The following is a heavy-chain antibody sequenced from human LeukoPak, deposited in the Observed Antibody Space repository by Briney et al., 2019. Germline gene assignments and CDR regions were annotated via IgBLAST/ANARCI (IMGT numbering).Heavy chain of an antibody. CDR3: TRVQAGRSGLMDV. CDR1: GFSLSGYL. D-gene: IGHD2-8*02. CDR2: IGSDGSGT. J-gene: IGHJ6*02. Sequence: GGSLRLSCAASGFSLSGYLMHWVRQIPGKGLMWVARIGSDGSGTTYADPVKGRFTISRDNSKNTLYLQMNSLRDEDAAVYHCTRVQAGRSGLMDVWGRGTTVTVSS. V-gene: IGHV3-74*03.